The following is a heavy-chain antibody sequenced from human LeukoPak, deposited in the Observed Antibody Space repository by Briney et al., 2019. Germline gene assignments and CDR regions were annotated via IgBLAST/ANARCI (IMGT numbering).Heavy chain of an antibody. D-gene: IGHD3-3*01. Sequence: SETLSLTCAVYGGSFSGYYWSWIRQPPGKGLEWIGEINHSGSTNYNPSLKSRVTISVDTSKNQFSLKLSSVTAADTAVYYCARGLAGRTIRFDPWGQATLVTVSS. CDR1: GGSFSGYY. J-gene: IGHJ5*02. CDR2: INHSGST. V-gene: IGHV4-34*01. CDR3: ARGLAGRTIRFDP.